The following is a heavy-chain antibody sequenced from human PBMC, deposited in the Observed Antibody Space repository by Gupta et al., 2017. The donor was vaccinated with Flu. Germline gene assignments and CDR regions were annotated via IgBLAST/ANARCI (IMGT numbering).Heavy chain of an antibody. V-gene: IGHV3-53*01. CDR2: IYSGNST. CDR3: ARSDSWNSYYGFGY. CDR1: GFIVSGNY. D-gene: IGHD3-3*01. J-gene: IGHJ4*02. Sequence: ASGFIVSGNYMSWVRQAPGKGLEGVAVIYSGNSTYYADSGKGRFTISRDNSKNTVFLPMNGLRAEDTAVYYCARSDSWNSYYGFGYGGQGTLVIVSS.